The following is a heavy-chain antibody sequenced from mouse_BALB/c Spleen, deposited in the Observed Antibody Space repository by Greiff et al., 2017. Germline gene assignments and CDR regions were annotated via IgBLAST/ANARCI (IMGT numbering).Heavy chain of an antibody. J-gene: IGHJ4*01. CDR1: GFTFSSFG. D-gene: IGHD2-14*01. CDR3: ARRGGTPRYYYAMDY. V-gene: IGHV5-17*02. CDR2: ISSGSSTI. Sequence: EVQLLQSGAGLVQPGGSRKLSCAASGFTFSSFGMHWVRQAPEKGLEWVAYISSGSSTINYADTVKGRFTIPRDNPENTLFLQMTSLRSEDTAMYYCARRGGTPRYYYAMDYWGQGTTVTVSS.